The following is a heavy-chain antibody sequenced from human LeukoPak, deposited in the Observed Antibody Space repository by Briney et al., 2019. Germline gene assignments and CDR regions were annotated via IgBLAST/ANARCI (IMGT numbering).Heavy chain of an antibody. CDR2: ISFTGDNA. Sequence: AGGSLRLSCAASGFTFRGYSMNWVRQAPGKGLEWVSTISFTGDNAFYADSVKGRFTISRDRSKNTLYLQMNSLRAEDTAVYYCANSQNFWSGYYGHWGQGTLVTVSS. CDR3: ANSQNFWSGYYGH. D-gene: IGHD3-3*01. J-gene: IGHJ4*02. CDR1: GFTFRGYS. V-gene: IGHV3-23*01.